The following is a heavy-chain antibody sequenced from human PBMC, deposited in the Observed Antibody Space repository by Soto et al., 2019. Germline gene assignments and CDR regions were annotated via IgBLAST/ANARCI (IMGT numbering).Heavy chain of an antibody. V-gene: IGHV3-66*01. Sequence: EVQLVESGGGLVQPGGSLRVSRAASGLTVSNNSMNWVRQAPGKGLEWVSITFSGGSTYYADSVKGRFTISRDNSKNTLHLQMNSLTAEDTAVYYCARAGVYSSANMDVWGKGATVTVSS. CDR1: GLTVSNNS. D-gene: IGHD6-25*01. J-gene: IGHJ6*03. CDR3: ARAGVYSSANMDV. CDR2: TFSGGST.